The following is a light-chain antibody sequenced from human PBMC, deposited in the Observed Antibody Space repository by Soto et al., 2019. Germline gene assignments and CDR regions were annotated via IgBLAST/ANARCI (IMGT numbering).Light chain of an antibody. Sequence: EIVITQSPATLSVSPGERATLSRRASQSVATNLAWYQQKPGQPPRLLIYGASTRATGIPARFSGSGSGTEFTLTISSLQSVDFAVYSCQQYNNWPWTFGQGTKVDIK. V-gene: IGKV3-15*01. J-gene: IGKJ1*01. CDR3: QQYNNWPWT. CDR2: GAS. CDR1: QSVATN.